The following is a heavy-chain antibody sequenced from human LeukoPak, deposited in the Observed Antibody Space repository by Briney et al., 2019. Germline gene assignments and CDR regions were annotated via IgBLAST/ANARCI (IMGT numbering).Heavy chain of an antibody. CDR3: AKDRSRYDSSAYDFDY. D-gene: IGHD3-22*01. J-gene: IGHJ4*02. Sequence: GGSLRLSCTASGFTFRTYGMHWVRQAPGKGLEWVSGISGSGASTYYADSVKGRFTISRDNSKNTLHLQMNSLRAEDTAVYHCAKDRSRYDSSAYDFDYWGQGTLVTVSS. V-gene: IGHV3-23*01. CDR2: ISGSGAST. CDR1: GFTFRTYG.